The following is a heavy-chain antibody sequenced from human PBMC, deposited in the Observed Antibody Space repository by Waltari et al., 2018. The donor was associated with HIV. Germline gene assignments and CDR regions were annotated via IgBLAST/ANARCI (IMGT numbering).Heavy chain of an antibody. Sequence: QVQLQQWGTGLLKPSETLSLTCAVYGGSFSGYYWTWIRQAPGKGLEWIGEVNHSGKTNYNPSRQSRGNISFDTEKNQFSLKMNSGTGADTAVYYWAREKSRASEWYGIWYFDAWGQGTLVSVPS. CDR3: AREKSRASEWYGIWYFDA. V-gene: IGHV4-34*02. D-gene: IGHD6-19*01. CDR2: VNHSGKT. J-gene: IGHJ5*02. CDR1: GGSFSGYY.